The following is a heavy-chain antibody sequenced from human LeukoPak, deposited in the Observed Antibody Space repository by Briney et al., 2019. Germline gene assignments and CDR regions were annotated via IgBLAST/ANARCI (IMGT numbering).Heavy chain of an antibody. Sequence: GASVKVSCKASGYTFTSYHLHWVRQAPGQGLEWMGMINPSGGGTSYAQKFQGRVTMTRDTSTSTVYMELSSLRSEDTAVYYCARSRYCSGGSCYPTMGYWGQGTLVTVSS. D-gene: IGHD2-15*01. CDR1: GYTFTSYH. J-gene: IGHJ4*02. V-gene: IGHV1-46*01. CDR3: ARSRYCSGGSCYPTMGY. CDR2: INPSGGGT.